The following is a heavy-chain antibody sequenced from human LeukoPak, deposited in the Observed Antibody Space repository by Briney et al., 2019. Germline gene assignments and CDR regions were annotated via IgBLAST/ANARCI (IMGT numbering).Heavy chain of an antibody. D-gene: IGHD3-3*01. CDR1: GGSITSDNYY. CDR2: IYYSGST. J-gene: IGHJ6*03. V-gene: IGHV4-30-4*01. CDR3: ARLRRGTIFGVVIVRYYHYMDV. Sequence: SETLSLTCTVSGGSITSDNYYWSWIRQPPGKGLDWIGYIYYSGSTYYSPSLKSRVTISVDMSKNHFSLKLSSVTAADTAVYYCARLRRGTIFGVVIVRYYHYMDVWGKGNTVTVSS.